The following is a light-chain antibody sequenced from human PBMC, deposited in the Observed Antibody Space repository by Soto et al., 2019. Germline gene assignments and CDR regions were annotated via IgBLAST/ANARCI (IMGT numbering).Light chain of an antibody. CDR2: DAS. Sequence: EIVLTQSPATLSLSPGERATLSCRASQSVSSYLAWYQQKPGQAPRLLIYDASNRATGIPARFSGSGSGTDFTLTISSLEPEDFAVYYCQQRSNWTFGQGTTVAIK. CDR3: QQRSNWT. J-gene: IGKJ1*01. V-gene: IGKV3-11*01. CDR1: QSVSSY.